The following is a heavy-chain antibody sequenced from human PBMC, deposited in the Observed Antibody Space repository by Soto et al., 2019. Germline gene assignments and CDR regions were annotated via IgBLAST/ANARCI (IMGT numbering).Heavy chain of an antibody. V-gene: IGHV1-69*06. D-gene: IGHD3-3*01. Sequence: QMQLVQSGAEVKKPGSSVKVSCKASGGTLSSFINYPINWVRQAPGQGLEWMGGIVPNVGTVNYAQKFQGRVTITADKSTGTADMELSSLRPEATSLYYCARRDTSGFLRYFDNWGQGALVTVSS. CDR3: ARRDTSGFLRYFDN. CDR1: GGTLSSFINYP. J-gene: IGHJ4*02. CDR2: IVPNVGTV.